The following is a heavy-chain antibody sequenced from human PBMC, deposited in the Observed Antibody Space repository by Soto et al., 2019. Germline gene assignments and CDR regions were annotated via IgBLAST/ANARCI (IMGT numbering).Heavy chain of an antibody. V-gene: IGHV1-18*01. CDR3: ARDPHNSGSYDY. J-gene: IGHJ4*02. D-gene: IGHD1-26*01. CDR2: ISAHTGSS. CDR1: GYTFTSSG. Sequence: WASVKVSCKASGYTFTSSGMSWARQAPGQGLEWMGWISAHTGSSEYAQKLQGRVTMTTDTSTSTAYMELRSLRSDDTAVYYCARDPHNSGSYDYWGQGTLVTVSS.